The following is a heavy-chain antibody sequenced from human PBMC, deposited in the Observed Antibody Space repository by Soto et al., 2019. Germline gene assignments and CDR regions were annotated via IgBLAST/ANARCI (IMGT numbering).Heavy chain of an antibody. Sequence: GASVKVSCKASGGSFSSYTITWVRQAPGQGLEWMGRIIPILGIANNAQKFQGRATITADKSTTTAYLELSNLRSEDTAIYYCARGPGVAAAVNYFDYWGHGTPVTVSS. V-gene: IGHV1-69*02. J-gene: IGHJ4*01. CDR1: GGSFSSYT. CDR3: ARGPGVAAAVNYFDY. D-gene: IGHD6-13*01. CDR2: IIPILGIA.